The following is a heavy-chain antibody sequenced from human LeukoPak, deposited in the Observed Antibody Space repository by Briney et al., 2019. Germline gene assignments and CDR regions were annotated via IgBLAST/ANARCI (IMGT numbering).Heavy chain of an antibody. V-gene: IGHV3-74*01. CDR3: SRGNYFDY. Sequence: QPGGSLRLSCAASGLTFSGYWMHWVRQAPGKGLVWVSVINGDGSRTIYADSVKGRFTISRDNAKNTLYLQMASLRAEDTAVYYCSRGNYFDYWGQGALVTVSS. CDR1: GLTFSGYW. CDR2: INGDGSRT. J-gene: IGHJ4*02.